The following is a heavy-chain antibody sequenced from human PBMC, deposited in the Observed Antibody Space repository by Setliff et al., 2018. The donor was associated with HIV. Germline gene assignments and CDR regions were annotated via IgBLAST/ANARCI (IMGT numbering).Heavy chain of an antibody. D-gene: IGHD3-3*01. CDR1: GFTFSWYG. J-gene: IGHJ4*02. CDR3: ARDLSGGYNFWSGYYPLDY. CDR2: IWYDGSNK. V-gene: IGHV3-33*01. Sequence: PGGSLRLSCAASGFTFSWYGMHWVRQAPGKGLEWVAVIWYDGSNKYYADSVKGRFTISRDNPKNTLYLQMNSLRAEDTAVYYCARDLSGGYNFWSGYYPLDYWGRGTLVTVSS.